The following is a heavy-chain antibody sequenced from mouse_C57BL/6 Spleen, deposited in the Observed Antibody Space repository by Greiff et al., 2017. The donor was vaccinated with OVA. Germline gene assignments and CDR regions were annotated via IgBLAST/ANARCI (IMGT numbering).Heavy chain of an antibody. D-gene: IGHD2-12*01. J-gene: IGHJ2*01. CDR3: ARRSFYYSLFDY. Sequence: VQLQQSGAELVMPGASVKLSCKASGYTFTSYWMHWVKQRPGQGLEWIGEIDPSDSYTNYNQKFKGKSTLTVDKSSSTAYMQLSSLTSEDSAVYYCARRSFYYSLFDYWGQGTTLTVSS. CDR2: IDPSDSYT. CDR1: GYTFTSYW. V-gene: IGHV1-69*01.